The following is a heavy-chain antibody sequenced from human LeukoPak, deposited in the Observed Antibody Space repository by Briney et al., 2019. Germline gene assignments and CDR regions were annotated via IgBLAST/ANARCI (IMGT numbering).Heavy chain of an antibody. D-gene: IGHD2-15*01. CDR3: GGSGGSAYNWFDP. CDR1: GFTFNKYW. J-gene: IGHJ5*02. Sequence: PGGSLRLSCVGSGFTFNKYWMSWVRQAPGKGLEWVANIKQDGGDKYYVDSVKGRFTISRDNAKNSLYLQMNSLRAEDTAVYYCGGSGGSAYNWFDPWGQGTLVTVSS. V-gene: IGHV3-7*01. CDR2: IKQDGGDK.